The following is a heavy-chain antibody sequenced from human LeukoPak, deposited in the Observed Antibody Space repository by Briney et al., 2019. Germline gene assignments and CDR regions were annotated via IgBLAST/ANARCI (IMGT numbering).Heavy chain of an antibody. CDR2: ISGSGGST. V-gene: IGHV3-23*01. D-gene: IGHD6-13*01. CDR1: GFNFSSQT. J-gene: IGHJ4*02. Sequence: TGGSLRLSCAASGFNFSSQTMSWVRQAPGKGLEWVSAISGSGGSTYYADSVKGRFTISRDNSKNTLYLQMNSPRAEDTAVYYCAKDAGSSWSYYFDYWGQGTLVTVSS. CDR3: AKDAGSSWSYYFDY.